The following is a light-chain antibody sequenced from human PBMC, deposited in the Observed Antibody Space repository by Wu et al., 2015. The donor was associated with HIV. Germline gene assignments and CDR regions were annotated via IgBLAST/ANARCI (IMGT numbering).Light chain of an antibody. V-gene: IGKV3D-15*01. CDR2: GAS. CDR1: QSVSSN. J-gene: IGKJ3*01. Sequence: EVVMTQSPATLSVSPGERATLSCRASQSVSSNLAWYQQKPGHAPRLLIYGASTRATGIPARFSGSGSGTEFALTISSLQSEDFAVYYCQQYNNWPPSFTFGPGTKVDI. CDR3: QQYNNWPPSFT.